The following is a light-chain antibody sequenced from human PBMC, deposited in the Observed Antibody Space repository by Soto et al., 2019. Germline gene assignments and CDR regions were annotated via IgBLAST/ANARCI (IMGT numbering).Light chain of an antibody. CDR2: AAS. J-gene: IGKJ1*01. Sequence: DIQVTQSPPALSASVGDTIASTCRATQYIGNYLNWYQVKPGQAPKLLIYAASSLQSGVPSRFSGSGSGTDFTLTISRLEPEDFAVYYCQQYGSSSTFGQGTKVDIK. CDR1: QYIGNY. V-gene: IGKV1-39*01. CDR3: QQYGSSST.